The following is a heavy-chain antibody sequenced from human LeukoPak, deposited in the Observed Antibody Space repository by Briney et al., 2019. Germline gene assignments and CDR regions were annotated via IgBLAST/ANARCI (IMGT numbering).Heavy chain of an antibody. CDR1: GGSISSSSYY. CDR3: AASSSWSLDAFDI. J-gene: IGHJ3*02. CDR2: IYHSGDT. V-gene: IGHV4-39*07. D-gene: IGHD6-13*01. Sequence: SETLSLTCTVSGGSISSSSYYWGWIRQPPGKGLEWIGSIYHSGDTHYSPSLRSRVTISVDTSKNQFSLKLSSVTAADTAVYYCAASSSWSLDAFDIWGQGTMVTVSS.